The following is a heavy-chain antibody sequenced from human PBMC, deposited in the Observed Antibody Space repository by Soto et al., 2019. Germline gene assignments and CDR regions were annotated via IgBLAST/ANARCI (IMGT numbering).Heavy chain of an antibody. CDR1: GGSISSYY. D-gene: IGHD5-18*01. V-gene: IGHV4-59*01. J-gene: IGHJ5*02. CDR3: ARGHRGYSYGINWFDP. CDR2: IYYSGST. Sequence: PSETLSLTCTVSGGSISSYYWSWIRQPPGKGLEWIGYIYYSGSTNYNPSLKSRVTISVDTPKNQFSLKLSSVTAADTAVYYCARGHRGYSYGINWFDPWGQGTLVTVSS.